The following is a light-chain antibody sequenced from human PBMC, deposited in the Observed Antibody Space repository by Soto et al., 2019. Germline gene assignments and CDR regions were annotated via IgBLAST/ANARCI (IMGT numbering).Light chain of an antibody. J-gene: IGLJ2*01. Sequence: QSVLTQPPSTSGTPGQRVTISCSGSSSNVGINPVNWYQQFPGTAPRLLIYTNDQRPSGVPGRFSGSRSGTSASLAISGLQSEDEADYYCAAWDDNLYGLVFSGGTKLTVL. V-gene: IGLV1-44*01. CDR1: SSNVGINP. CDR3: AAWDDNLYGLV. CDR2: TND.